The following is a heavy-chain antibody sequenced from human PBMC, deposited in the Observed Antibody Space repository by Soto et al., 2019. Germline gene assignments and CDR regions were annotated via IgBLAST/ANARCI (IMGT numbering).Heavy chain of an antibody. J-gene: IGHJ4*02. CDR3: ARLRREAAAGSPIAY. CDR2: IYYSGST. V-gene: IGHV4-39*01. CDR1: GGSISSSSYY. D-gene: IGHD6-13*01. Sequence: SETLSLTCTVSGGSISSSSYYWGWIRQPPGKGLEWIGSIYYSGSTYYNPSLKSRVTISVDTSKNQFSLKLSSVTAADTAVYYCARLRREAAAGSPIAYWGQGTLVTVSS.